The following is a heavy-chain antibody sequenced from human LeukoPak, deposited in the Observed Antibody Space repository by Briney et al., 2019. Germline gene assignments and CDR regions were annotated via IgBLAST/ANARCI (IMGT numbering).Heavy chain of an antibody. CDR1: GFTFSNYG. D-gene: IGHD1-26*01. V-gene: IGHV3-23*01. J-gene: IGHJ6*03. Sequence: GGSLRLSCAASGFTFSNYGMSWVRQAPGKGLEWVSAISGSGGSTYYADSVKGRFTISRDNSKNTLYLQMNSLRAEDTAVYYCARDPYSGSYGADYYYYMDVWGKGTTVTISS. CDR3: ARDPYSGSYGADYYYYMDV. CDR2: ISGSGGST.